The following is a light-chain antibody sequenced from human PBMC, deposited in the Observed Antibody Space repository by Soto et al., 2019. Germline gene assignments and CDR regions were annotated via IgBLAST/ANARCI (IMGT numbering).Light chain of an antibody. CDR3: QQYYGTPLT. CDR2: WAS. V-gene: IGKV4-1*01. J-gene: IGKJ4*01. Sequence: DIVMTQSPDSLAVSLGERATINCKSSQSVLYRSNNKNFLAWYQQKPGQPPKLLIYWASTRESGVPDRFSGCGSGTDFTLTISSLQAEDVAVYYCQQYYGTPLTFGGGTKVEIK. CDR1: QSVLYRSNNKNF.